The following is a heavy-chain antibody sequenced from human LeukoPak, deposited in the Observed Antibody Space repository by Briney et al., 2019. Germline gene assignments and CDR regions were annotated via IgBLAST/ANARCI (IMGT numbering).Heavy chain of an antibody. CDR2: IYSGGET. CDR3: VRDYSNFVQGD. V-gene: IGHV4-4*08. CDR1: GGSISSYY. D-gene: IGHD4-11*01. Sequence: PSETLSLTCTVSGGSISSYYWSWIRQPPGKGLEWIGSIYSGGETHYNPSLNSRVTIFLDTSKNRFSLNLISVTATDTAVYYCVRDYSNFVQGDWGQGTLVTVSS. J-gene: IGHJ4*02.